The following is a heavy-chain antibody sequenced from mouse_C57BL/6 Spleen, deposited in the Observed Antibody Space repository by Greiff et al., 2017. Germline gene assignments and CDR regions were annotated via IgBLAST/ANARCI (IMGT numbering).Heavy chain of an antibody. D-gene: IGHD1-1*01. CDR2: IYPGDGDT. CDR1: GYAFSSSW. Sequence: QVQLQQSGPELVKPGASVKISCKASGYAFSSSWMNWVKQRPGKGLEWIGRIYPGDGDTNYNGKFKGKATLTADKSSSTAYMQLSSLTSEDSAVYFCARKGLLLPMDYWGQGTSVTVSS. V-gene: IGHV1-82*01. J-gene: IGHJ4*01. CDR3: ARKGLLLPMDY.